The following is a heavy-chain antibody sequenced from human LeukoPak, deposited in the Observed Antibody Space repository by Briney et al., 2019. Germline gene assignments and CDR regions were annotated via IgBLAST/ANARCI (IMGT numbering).Heavy chain of an antibody. CDR1: GLTFSSYD. D-gene: IGHD1-1*01. J-gene: IGHJ3*02. V-gene: IGHV3-13*01. Sequence: GGSLRLSCAASGLTFSSYDMHWVRQAPGKGLEWVSSIGATGDTYYAGSVKGRFTISRENAKKSLYLQMSSLRVEDTAVYFCVLGAYWNDDKNAFHIWDPGTMVTVSS. CDR3: VLGAYWNDDKNAFHI. CDR2: IGATGDT.